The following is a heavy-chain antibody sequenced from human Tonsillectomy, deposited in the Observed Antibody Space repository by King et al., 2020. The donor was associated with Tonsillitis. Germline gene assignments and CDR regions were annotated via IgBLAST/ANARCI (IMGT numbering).Heavy chain of an antibody. D-gene: IGHD5-24*01. J-gene: IGHJ4*02. V-gene: IGHV3-23*04. CDR1: GFTFTSSA. Sequence: VQRVESGGGLVQPGGSLRLSCAASGFTFTSSARNWVRQAPGKGLEWGAGVSVSRGRTFYADSVKGRFTISRDNYKNRLFLQMDNLRVEDTALYYCAKRSRDGHNSPVDDWGQGTQVSVSS. CDR2: VSVSRGRT. CDR3: AKRSRDGHNSPVDD.